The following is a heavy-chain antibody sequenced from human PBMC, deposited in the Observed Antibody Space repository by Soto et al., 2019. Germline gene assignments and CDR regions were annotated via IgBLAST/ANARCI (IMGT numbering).Heavy chain of an antibody. J-gene: IGHJ3*02. CDR3: ARDRLDSRSGYDAFDI. CDR2: VNPSDGNT. D-gene: IGHD3-3*01. CDR1: GYSFTNYY. V-gene: IGHV1-46*01. Sequence: VQMVQSGAEVWRPGASVKISCKASGYSFTNYYIHWVRQAPGQGLEWMGTVNPSDGNTVYAQNFQGRVTMTRDTSANTVYMDLTGLRSEDAAVYFCARDRLDSRSGYDAFDIWGQGTMVIVSS.